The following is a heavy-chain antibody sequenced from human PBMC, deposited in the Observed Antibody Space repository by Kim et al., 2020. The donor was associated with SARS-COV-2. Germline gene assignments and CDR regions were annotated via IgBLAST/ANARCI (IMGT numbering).Heavy chain of an antibody. CDR3: AKLGGDNYNWGPLAS. Sequence: SETLSLTCSVSGGSIKGFYWSWIRQPPGKGPEWIGYIFYTGETTYNPSLESRVAISLDTPKKQFSLSLASVTAADTAVYYCAKLGGDNYNWGPLASWGQGALVTVSS. CDR2: IFYTGET. J-gene: IGHJ5*02. D-gene: IGHD3-16*01. CDR1: GGSIKGFY. V-gene: IGHV4-59*03.